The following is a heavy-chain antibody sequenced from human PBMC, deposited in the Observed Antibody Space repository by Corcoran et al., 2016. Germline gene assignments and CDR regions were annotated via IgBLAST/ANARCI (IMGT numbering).Heavy chain of an antibody. J-gene: IGHJ4*02. CDR1: GFSLSNARMG. Sequence: QVTLKESGPVLVKPTETLTLTCTVSGFSLSNARMGVSWIRQPPGKALEWLAHIFSNDEKSYSTSLKSRLNISKDTSKSQVVLTMTNMDPVDTATYYCARVRIIVGATTYYFDYWGQGTLVTVSS. CDR2: IFSNDEK. D-gene: IGHD1-26*01. CDR3: ARVRIIVGATTYYFDY. V-gene: IGHV2-26*01.